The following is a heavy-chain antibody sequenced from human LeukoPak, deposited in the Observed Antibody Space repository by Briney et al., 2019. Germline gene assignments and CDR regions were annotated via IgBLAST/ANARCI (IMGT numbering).Heavy chain of an antibody. CDR1: GFTVSSNS. Sequence: GGSLRLSCTVSGFTVSSNSMSWVRQAPGKGLEWVSAISGSGGSTYYADSVKGRFTISRDNSKNTLYLQMNSLRAEDTAVYYCAKGSIMITFGGVIVPEYYFDYWGQGTLVTVSS. V-gene: IGHV3-23*01. CDR3: AKGSIMITFGGVIVPEYYFDY. D-gene: IGHD3-16*02. CDR2: ISGSGGST. J-gene: IGHJ4*02.